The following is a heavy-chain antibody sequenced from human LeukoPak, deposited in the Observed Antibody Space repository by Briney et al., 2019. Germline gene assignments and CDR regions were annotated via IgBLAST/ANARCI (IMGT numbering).Heavy chain of an antibody. CDR1: GYTFTSYG. D-gene: IGHD1-7*01. CDR2: ISAYNGNT. CDR3: ARARGSELVKNYYYGMDV. J-gene: IGHJ6*02. V-gene: IGHV1-18*01. Sequence: ASVKVSCKASGYTFTSYGISWVRQAPGQGLEWMVWISAYNGNTNYAQKLQGRVTMTTDTSTSTAYMELRSLRSDDTAVYYCARARGSELVKNYYYGMDVWGQGTTVTVSS.